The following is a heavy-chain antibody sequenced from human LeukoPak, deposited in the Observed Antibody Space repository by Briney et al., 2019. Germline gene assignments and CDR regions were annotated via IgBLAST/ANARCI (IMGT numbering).Heavy chain of an antibody. V-gene: IGHV4-4*09. Sequence: SETLSLTCTVSGASITSYYWSWIRQPPGKGLEWIGYIYTSGSTNYNPSLKSRVTISVDTSKNQFSLKLSSVTAADTAVYYCARHNSGSFDYWGQGTLVTVSS. CDR2: IYTSGST. D-gene: IGHD1-26*01. CDR3: ARHNSGSFDY. CDR1: GASITSYY. J-gene: IGHJ4*02.